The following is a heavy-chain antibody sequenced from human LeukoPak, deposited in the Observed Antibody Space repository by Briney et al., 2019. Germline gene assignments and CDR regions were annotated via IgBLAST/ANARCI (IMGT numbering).Heavy chain of an antibody. CDR2: TNPSGGST. CDR1: GYTFTSYC. J-gene: IGHJ6*02. CDR3: ARDPYNWNYMASLYGMDV. Sequence: GASVKVSCKASGYTFTSYCMHWVRQAPGQGLEWMGITNPSGGSTSYAQKFQGRVTMTRDTSTSTVYMELSSLRSEDTAVYYCARDPYNWNYMASLYGMDVWGQGTTVTVSS. V-gene: IGHV1-46*01. D-gene: IGHD1-7*01.